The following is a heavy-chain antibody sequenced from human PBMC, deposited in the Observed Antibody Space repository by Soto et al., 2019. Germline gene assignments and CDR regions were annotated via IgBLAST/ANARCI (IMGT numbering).Heavy chain of an antibody. CDR1: GGSFSGYY. V-gene: IGHV4-34*01. CDR3: ASGALQLVPDAAFDI. Sequence: QVQLQQWGAGLLKPSETLSLTCVVYGGSFSGYYWNWIRQPPGKGLEWIGEINHSGSTNYNPSLKSRVTISVDTSKNQFSLNLSSVTAADTAVYYCASGALQLVPDAAFDIWGQGTMVTVSS. D-gene: IGHD6-6*01. J-gene: IGHJ3*02. CDR2: INHSGST.